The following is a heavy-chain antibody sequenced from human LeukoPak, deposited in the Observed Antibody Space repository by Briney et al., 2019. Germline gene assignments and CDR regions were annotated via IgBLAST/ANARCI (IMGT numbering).Heavy chain of an antibody. J-gene: IGHJ3*02. V-gene: IGHV4-30-4*01. D-gene: IGHD3-22*01. CDR1: GGSISSGDYY. Sequence: SETLSLTCTVSGGSISSGDYYWSWIRQPPGKGLEWIGYIYYSGSTYYNPSLKSRVTISVDTSKNQFSLKLSSVTAADTAVYYCARDPVGITMIVTQTGGAFDIWGQGTMVTVSS. CDR3: ARDPVGITMIVTQTGGAFDI. CDR2: IYYSGST.